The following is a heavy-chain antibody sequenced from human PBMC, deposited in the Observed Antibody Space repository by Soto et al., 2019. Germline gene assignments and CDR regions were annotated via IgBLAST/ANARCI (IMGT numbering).Heavy chain of an antibody. CDR2: IYYSGTT. D-gene: IGHD6-13*01. Sequence: SGTLPVTCPGAGGSMSIGTSYGACILPPPWEWLEVIGTIYYSGTTYYKPSLKSRVTISVDTSKNQFSRKLSFVTAADTAVYYCAVRIGAAGTTLDYWGQGTLVAISS. CDR1: GGSMSIGTSY. J-gene: IGHJ4*02. CDR3: AVRIGAAGTTLDY. V-gene: IGHV4-39*01.